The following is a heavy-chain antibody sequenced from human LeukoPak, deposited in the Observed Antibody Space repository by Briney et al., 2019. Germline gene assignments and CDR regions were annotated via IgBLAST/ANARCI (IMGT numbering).Heavy chain of an antibody. D-gene: IGHD4-17*01. Sequence: GGSLRLSCAAPGFTFSSAWMSWVRQGPGKGLEWVGRMKSKTEAGTTDYAAPVKGRFTISRDDSRNTLYLQMNSLKTEDTAVYYCTTDGDYGDGLRGDYWGQGTLVTVSS. CDR1: GFTFSSAW. CDR3: TTDGDYGDGLRGDY. J-gene: IGHJ4*02. V-gene: IGHV3-15*01. CDR2: MKSKTEAGTT.